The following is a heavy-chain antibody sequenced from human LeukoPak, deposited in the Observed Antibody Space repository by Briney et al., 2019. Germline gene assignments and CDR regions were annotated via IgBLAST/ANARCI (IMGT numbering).Heavy chain of an antibody. CDR1: GGSISSYY. CDR3: AREVDDAFDY. J-gene: IGHJ4*02. D-gene: IGHD1-1*01. CDR2: IYYSGST. Sequence: PSETLSLTCTVSGGSISSYYWSWIRQPPGKGLEWIGYIYYSGSTNYNPSLKSRVTISVDTSKNQFSLKLSSVTAADTAVYYCAREVDDAFDYRGQGTLVTVSS. V-gene: IGHV4-59*01.